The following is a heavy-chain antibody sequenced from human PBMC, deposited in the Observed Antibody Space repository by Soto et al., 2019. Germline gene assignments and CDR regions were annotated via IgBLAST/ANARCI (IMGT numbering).Heavy chain of an antibody. CDR1: GGSITSDYSC. D-gene: IGHD7-27*01. J-gene: IGHJ4*02. V-gene: IGHV4-30-4*01. CDR2: IFDSGTT. Sequence: QVQLQESGPGLVKPSQTLSLTCTVSGGSITSDYSCWSWIRQPPGEGLEWIGHIFDSGTTYTNPSLRSQVDISLDTSKNHFSLTLASVTAADTAVYYCARGPSGDKVHYWGQGALVTVSS. CDR3: ARGPSGDKVHY.